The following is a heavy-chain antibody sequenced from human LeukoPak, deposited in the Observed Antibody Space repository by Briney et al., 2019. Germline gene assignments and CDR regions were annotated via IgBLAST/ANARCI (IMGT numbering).Heavy chain of an antibody. CDR1: GFTFSNYW. V-gene: IGHV3-7*01. CDR2: IKQDGSEK. CDR3: ARNLGCSSTSCYTGAHWFDP. Sequence: PGGSLRLSCAASGFTFSNYWVTWVRQTPGKGLEWVANIKQDGSEKYYVDSVKGRFIISRDDAKNSLYLQMNSLRAEDTAVYYCARNLGCSSTSCYTGAHWFDPWGQGTLVTVSS. D-gene: IGHD2-2*02. J-gene: IGHJ5*02.